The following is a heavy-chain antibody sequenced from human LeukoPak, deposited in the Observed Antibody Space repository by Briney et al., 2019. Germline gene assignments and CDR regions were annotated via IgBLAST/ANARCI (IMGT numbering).Heavy chain of an antibody. J-gene: IGHJ6*02. CDR1: GYTFTGYY. Sequence: ASVKVSCKASGYTFTGYYMHWVRQAPGQGLEWMGRINPNSGGTNYAQKFQGRVTMTRDTSIGTAYMELSRLRSDDTAVYYCASGGRSMVRGVITTSRNYYYYYGMDVWGQGTTVTVSS. D-gene: IGHD3-10*01. CDR3: ASGGRSMVRGVITTSRNYYYYYGMDV. V-gene: IGHV1-2*06. CDR2: INPNSGGT.